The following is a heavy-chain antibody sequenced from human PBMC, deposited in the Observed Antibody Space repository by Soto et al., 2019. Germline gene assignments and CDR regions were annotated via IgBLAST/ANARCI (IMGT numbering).Heavy chain of an antibody. CDR3: AHSATMTMFGLVIASGVCFDP. D-gene: IGHD3-16*01. Sequence: QINLKESAATVVKPTQTLTLTCTFSGLSLSTSGAAVGWIREPPGRALEWVALIYWDGDKLYNRYNPSPDGRFSVTKDTSKNPVALTSTNVDPADTDTYFCAHSATMTMFGLVIASGVCFDPWGQGTRVIVSS. CDR2: IYWDGDK. J-gene: IGHJ5*02. V-gene: IGHV2-5*02. CDR1: GLSLSTSGAA.